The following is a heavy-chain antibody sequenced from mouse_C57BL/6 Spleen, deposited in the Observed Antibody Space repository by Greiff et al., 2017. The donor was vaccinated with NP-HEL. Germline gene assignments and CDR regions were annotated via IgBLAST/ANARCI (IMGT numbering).Heavy chain of an antibody. V-gene: IGHV1-55*01. CDR1: GYTFTSYW. J-gene: IGHJ2*01. CDR2: IYPGSGST. Sequence: VQLQQPGAELVKPGASVKMSCKASGYTFTSYWITWVKQRPGQGLEWIGDIYPGSGSTNYNEKFKSKATLTVDTSSSTAYMQLSSLTSEDSAVYYCARRRKTLYYFDYWGQGTTLTVSS. CDR3: ARRRKTLYYFDY.